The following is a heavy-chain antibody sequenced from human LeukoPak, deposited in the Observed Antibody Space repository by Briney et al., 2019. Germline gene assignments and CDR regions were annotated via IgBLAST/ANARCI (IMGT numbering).Heavy chain of an antibody. CDR2: IYYSGST. D-gene: IGHD3-10*01. V-gene: IGHV4-39*01. Sequence: SETLSLTCTVSGGSISSSSYYWGWIRQPPGKGLEWIGSIYYSGSTYYNPSLKSRVTISVDTSKNQFSLKLSSVTAADTAVYYCARILLWFRDGGDYYYGMDVWGQGTTVTVSS. CDR3: ARILLWFRDGGDYYYGMDV. J-gene: IGHJ6*02. CDR1: GGSISSSSYY.